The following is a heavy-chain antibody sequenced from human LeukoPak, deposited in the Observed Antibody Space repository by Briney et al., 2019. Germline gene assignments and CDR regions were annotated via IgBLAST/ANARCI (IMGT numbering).Heavy chain of an antibody. CDR3: ARAAARPGVHDYYYYYYMDV. CDR2: IYYSGST. Sequence: SETLSLTCTVSGVSISSHYWSWIRQPPGKGLEWVGYIYYSGSTNYNPSLKSRVTISVDTSKNQFSLKLSSVTAADTAVYYCARAAARPGVHDYYYYYYMDVWGKGTTVTVSS. J-gene: IGHJ6*03. CDR1: GVSISSHY. D-gene: IGHD6-6*01. V-gene: IGHV4-59*11.